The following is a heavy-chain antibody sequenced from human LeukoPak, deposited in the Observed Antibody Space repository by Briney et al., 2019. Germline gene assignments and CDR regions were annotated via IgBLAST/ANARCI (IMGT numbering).Heavy chain of an antibody. CDR1: GFTVSSKY. D-gene: IGHD6-13*01. CDR2: LYSGGDA. CDR3: AGDWNSNRHFGM. V-gene: IGHV3-66*01. J-gene: IGHJ4*02. Sequence: PGGSLRLSCAVSGFTVSSKYMSWIRQAPGKGLGWVSILYSGGDAYYSASVKGRFTISRDNSKNTLYLQMDSLRVEDTAVYFCAGDWNSNRHFGMWGQGTLVTVSS.